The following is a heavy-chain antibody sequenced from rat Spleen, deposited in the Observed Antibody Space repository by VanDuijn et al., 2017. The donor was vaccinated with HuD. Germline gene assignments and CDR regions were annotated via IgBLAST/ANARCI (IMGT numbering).Heavy chain of an antibody. CDR3: ATDTLCDGTYYRGGFDC. CDR1: GFTFSDYY. CDR2: ISNAAGKV. D-gene: IGHD1-12*02. Sequence: EVQLVASHGALVQPARPLKLSCAASGFTFSDYYMASVRHAPTKGLEWVATISNAAGKVYYPDSVKGRFTISRDTAQNILYLQMDSVSSEDTATYYCATDTLCDGTYYRGGFDCWGQGVMVTVSS. V-gene: IGHV5-20*01. J-gene: IGHJ2*01.